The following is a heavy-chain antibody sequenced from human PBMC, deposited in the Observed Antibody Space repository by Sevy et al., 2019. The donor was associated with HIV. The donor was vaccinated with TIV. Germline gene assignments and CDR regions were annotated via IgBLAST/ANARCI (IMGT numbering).Heavy chain of an antibody. CDR2: INPNSGGT. V-gene: IGHV1-2*02. D-gene: IGHD6-13*01. Sequence: ASVKVSCKASGYTFTGYYMHWVRQAPGQGLEWMGWINPNSGGTNYAQKFQGRVTMTRDTSIGTAYMELSRLRSDDTAVYYCARASSSWYGAFDIWGQGTMVTVSS. J-gene: IGHJ3*02. CDR1: GYTFTGYY. CDR3: ARASSSWYGAFDI.